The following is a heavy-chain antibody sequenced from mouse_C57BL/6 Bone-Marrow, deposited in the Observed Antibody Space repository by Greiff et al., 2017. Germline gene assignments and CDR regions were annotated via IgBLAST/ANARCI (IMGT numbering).Heavy chain of an antibody. CDR1: GYTFTSYG. CDR3: ARSGCLCCGSSYGY. Sequence: VQLLQSGAELARPGASVKLSCKASGYTFTSYGISWVQQRTGQGLEWIGEIYRRSGNTYYNEKFKGKATLTADKSYSTVYMELRSLTSEDAAVYFCARSGCLCCGSSYGYWGQGTTLTVSS. J-gene: IGHJ2*01. CDR2: IYRRSGNT. D-gene: IGHD1-1*01. V-gene: IGHV1-81*01.